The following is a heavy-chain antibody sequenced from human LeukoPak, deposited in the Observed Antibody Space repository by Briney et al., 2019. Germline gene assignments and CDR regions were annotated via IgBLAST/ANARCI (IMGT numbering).Heavy chain of an antibody. V-gene: IGHV4-4*07. D-gene: IGHD3-22*01. CDR1: GGSISSYY. Sequence: SETLSLTCTVSGGSISSYYWSWIRQPAGKRLEWIGRIYTSGSTNYNPSLKSRVTMSVDTSKNQFSLKLSSVTAADTAVYYCARQYYYDSSGYYYGAINWFDPWGQGTLVTVSS. CDR2: IYTSGST. J-gene: IGHJ5*02. CDR3: ARQYYYDSSGYYYGAINWFDP.